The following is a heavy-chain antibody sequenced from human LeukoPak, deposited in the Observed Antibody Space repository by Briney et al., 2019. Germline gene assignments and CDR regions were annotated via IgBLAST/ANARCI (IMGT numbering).Heavy chain of an antibody. V-gene: IGHV3-21*01. CDR2: ISSSSSYI. CDR3: TRGSIAYYYMDV. CDR1: GFTFSSYS. J-gene: IGHJ6*03. D-gene: IGHD3-22*01. Sequence: KPGGSLRLSCAASGFTFSSYSMNWVRQAPGKGLEWVSSISSSSSYIYYADSVKGRFTISRDNAKNSLYLQMNSLRAEDTAVYYCTRGSIAYYYMDVWGKGTTVTISS.